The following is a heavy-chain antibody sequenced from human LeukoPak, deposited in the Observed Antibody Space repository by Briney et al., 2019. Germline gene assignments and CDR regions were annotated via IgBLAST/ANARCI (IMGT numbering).Heavy chain of an antibody. CDR3: ARGFWNRGTWVPYYFDY. Sequence: ASVKVSCKASGYIFTNHAMQWVRQAPGQRLEWMGWINAGNGDTKYSQNFQGRFTITRDTSAGTDYMDLSSLRYEDTAVYYCARGFWNRGTWVPYYFDYWGQGTLVTVSS. V-gene: IGHV1-3*01. CDR2: INAGNGDT. J-gene: IGHJ4*02. CDR1: GYIFTNHA. D-gene: IGHD3-3*01.